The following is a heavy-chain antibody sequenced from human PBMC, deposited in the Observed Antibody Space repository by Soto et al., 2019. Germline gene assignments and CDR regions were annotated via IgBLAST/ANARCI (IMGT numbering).Heavy chain of an antibody. CDR2: IDSAGDA. CDR1: GFTFSRHD. V-gene: IGHV3-13*01. D-gene: IGHD3-10*01. CDR3: VRGVIRGVSWHWCET. Sequence: EVQLVESGGGLVQPGGSLRLSCAASGFTFSRHDMHWVRQVTGKGLEWVSGIDSAGDAKYPVSVKGRFIISRENAKNSLHLEMNSLRAGDTAVYYCVRGVIRGVSWHWCETWGQGTLVTVSS. J-gene: IGHJ5*02.